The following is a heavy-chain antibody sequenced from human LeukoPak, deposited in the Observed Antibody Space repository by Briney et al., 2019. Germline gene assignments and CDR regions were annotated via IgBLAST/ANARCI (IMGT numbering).Heavy chain of an antibody. CDR1: GGSISSYY. CDR2: IYYSGST. CDR3: AGTTVTTLHAFDI. D-gene: IGHD4-17*01. V-gene: IGHV4-59*01. Sequence: LETLSLTCTVSGGSISSYYWSWIPQPPGKGLERIGYIYYSGSTNYNPSLKSRVTISVDTSKNQFSLKLSSVTAADTAVYYCAGTTVTTLHAFDIWGQGTMVTVSS. J-gene: IGHJ3*02.